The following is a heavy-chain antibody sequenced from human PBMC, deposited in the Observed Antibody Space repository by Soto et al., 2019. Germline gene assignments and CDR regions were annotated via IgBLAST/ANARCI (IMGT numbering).Heavy chain of an antibody. D-gene: IGHD1-26*01. V-gene: IGHV2-5*02. CDR2: IYWDDTN. CDR3: ARKGSGIHAFAF. J-gene: IGHJ3*01. Sequence: ITLKESGPTLVKPTQTLTLTCTFSGFSLSSNGVGVCWIRQPPGKALEWLAVIYWDDTNHHSPSLKRSFTITKDTFKNQLALTMTNTDPVDTATYYCARKGSGIHAFAFWGPGTMVTVSS. CDR1: GFSLSSNGVG.